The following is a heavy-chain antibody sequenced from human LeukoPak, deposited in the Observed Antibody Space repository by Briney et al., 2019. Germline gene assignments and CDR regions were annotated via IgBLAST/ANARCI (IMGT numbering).Heavy chain of an antibody. J-gene: IGHJ4*02. V-gene: IGHV3-11*01. CDR2: VSGSGSTV. Sequence: GGSLRLSCAASGFTFSDHIMSWVRQLPGKRLEWVAYVSGSGSTVYYADSVKGRFTISRDNGKSSLYLQMNSLRVEDTALYYCVRQFASWGQGTLVTVSS. CDR3: VRQFAS. CDR1: GFTFSDHI.